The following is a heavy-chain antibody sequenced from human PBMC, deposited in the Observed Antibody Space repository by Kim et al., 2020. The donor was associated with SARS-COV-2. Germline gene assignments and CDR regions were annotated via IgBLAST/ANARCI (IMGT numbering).Heavy chain of an antibody. D-gene: IGHD3-22*01. J-gene: IGHJ4*02. CDR1: GYTFKTYY. CDR3: AKPQYSSSTSPLHY. Sequence: ASVKVSCKASGYTFKTYYVLWVRQAPGQGLEWMGIINPTGGSTSKVQKFQGRVTMTTDTSTSTAYMELTSLRSEDTAIYYCAKPQYSSSTSPLHYWGQGTLVTVSS. V-gene: IGHV1-46*02. CDR2: INPTGGST.